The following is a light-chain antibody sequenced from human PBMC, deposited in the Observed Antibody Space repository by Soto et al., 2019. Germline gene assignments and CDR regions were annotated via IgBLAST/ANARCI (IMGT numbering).Light chain of an antibody. CDR1: QNISNY. J-gene: IGKJ1*01. CDR2: DVS. V-gene: IGKV3-11*01. CDR3: QQRSNWPRP. Sequence: IVLTQSSSTLSLSPGKRATLSCRASQNISNYLIWYQQKPGQSPRLLIYDVSNRATGIPARFSGSGSGTDFTLTISSLEPEDFAGYYCQQRSNWPRPFGQGTKVDIK.